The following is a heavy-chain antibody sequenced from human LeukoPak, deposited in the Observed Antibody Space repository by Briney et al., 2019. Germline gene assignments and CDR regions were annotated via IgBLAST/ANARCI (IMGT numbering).Heavy chain of an antibody. J-gene: IGHJ4*02. CDR3: ARDDDVGASNY. Sequence: VKFSSKASRGSFITYAISWVRQAPRQGSEWMGRIIFIIGFANYAQKFQGRVTITADKSTRTAYMELSSLRSEDTAVYYCARDDDVGASNYWGQGTLVTVSS. CDR2: IIFIIGFA. CDR1: RGSFITYA. D-gene: IGHD1-26*01. V-gene: IGHV1-69*04.